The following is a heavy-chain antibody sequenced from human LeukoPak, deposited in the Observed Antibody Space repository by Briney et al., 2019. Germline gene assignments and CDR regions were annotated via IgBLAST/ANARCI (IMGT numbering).Heavy chain of an antibody. D-gene: IGHD3-10*01. J-gene: IGHJ5*02. Sequence: GRSLRLSCVASGFTFDDYAMHWVRQAPGKGLEWVSGISWNSGSIGYADSVKGRFTISRDNSKNTLYLQMNSLRAEDTAVYYCAKAPPYMVRSPFDPWGQGTLVTVSS. CDR3: AKAPPYMVRSPFDP. CDR1: GFTFDDYA. CDR2: ISWNSGSI. V-gene: IGHV3-9*01.